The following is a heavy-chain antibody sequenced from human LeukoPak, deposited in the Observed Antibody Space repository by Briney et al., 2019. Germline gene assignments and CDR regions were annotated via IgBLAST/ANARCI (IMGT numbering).Heavy chain of an antibody. D-gene: IGHD5-12*01. J-gene: IGHJ4*02. CDR3: PKDLEIVATITGN. CDR1: GFTFSGHW. CDR2: VSGSGVST. Sequence: GGSLRLSCAASGFTFSGHWMSWGRQAPGHGLEWVSGVSGSGVSTYYADTVQGRFTISRDNSKNTLYLQMNSLRAPATAVYYCPKDLEIVATITGNWGQGTLVTVSS. V-gene: IGHV3-23*01.